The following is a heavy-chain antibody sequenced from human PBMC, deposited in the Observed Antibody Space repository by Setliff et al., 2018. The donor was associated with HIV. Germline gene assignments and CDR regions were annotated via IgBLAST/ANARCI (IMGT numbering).Heavy chain of an antibody. J-gene: IGHJ3*02. V-gene: IGHV3-30*14. CDR3: ARDASISSPYDAFDI. Sequence: GGSLRLSCAASGFTFSNSAMHWVRQAPGKGLGWVAGISYDGSNKYYTDSVKGRFTISRDNSKNTLYLQMGSLRAEDMAVYYCARDASISSPYDAFDIWGQGTMVTVSS. CDR2: ISYDGSNK. CDR1: GFTFSNSA. D-gene: IGHD6-6*01.